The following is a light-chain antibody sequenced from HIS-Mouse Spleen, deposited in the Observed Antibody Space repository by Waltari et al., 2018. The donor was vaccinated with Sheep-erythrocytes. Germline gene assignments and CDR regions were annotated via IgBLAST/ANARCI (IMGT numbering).Light chain of an antibody. J-gene: IGLJ2*01. Sequence: QSALTQPASVSGSPGQSITISCTGTSSDVGSYNLVSWYQQHPGKAPKLMIYEGSQRPAGVSNRFSCSKSGNTASLTISGLQAEDEADYYCCSYAGSSTLVFGGGTKLTVL. CDR1: SSDVGSYNL. CDR2: EGS. V-gene: IGLV2-23*01. CDR3: CSYAGSSTLV.